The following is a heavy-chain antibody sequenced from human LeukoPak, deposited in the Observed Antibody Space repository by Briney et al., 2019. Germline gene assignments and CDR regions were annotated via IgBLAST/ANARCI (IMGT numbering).Heavy chain of an antibody. D-gene: IGHD3-3*01. CDR3: ARGRSGTYDFWSGYYVYYFDY. Sequence: GASVKVSCKASGYTFTSYYMHWVRQAPGQGLESMGWMNPNSGNTGYAQKFQGRVTMTRNTSISTAYMELSSLRSEDTAVYYCARGRSGTYDFWSGYYVYYFDYWGQGTLVTVSS. V-gene: IGHV1-8*02. J-gene: IGHJ4*02. CDR1: GYTFTSYY. CDR2: MNPNSGNT.